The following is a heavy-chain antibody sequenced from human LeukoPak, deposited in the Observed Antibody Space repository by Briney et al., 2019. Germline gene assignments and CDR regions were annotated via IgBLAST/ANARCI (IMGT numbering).Heavy chain of an antibody. CDR1: GGSISSGSYY. Sequence: PSETLSLTCTVSGGSISSGSYYWSWIRQPAGKGLEWIGRIYTSGSTNYNPSLESRVTTSRDTPKNQFSLTLSSMTAADTATYYCVRASVDSGGAFDVWGQGTVVTVSS. J-gene: IGHJ3*01. D-gene: IGHD5-12*01. CDR3: VRASVDSGGAFDV. V-gene: IGHV4-61*02. CDR2: IYTSGST.